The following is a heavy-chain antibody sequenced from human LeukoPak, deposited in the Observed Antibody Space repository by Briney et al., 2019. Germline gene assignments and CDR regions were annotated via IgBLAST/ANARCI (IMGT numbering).Heavy chain of an antibody. CDR3: ARRFCSGGNCYHFDY. J-gene: IGHJ4*02. CDR2: SSSSSSIM. Sequence: GGSLRLSCVASGFTFSTYGMNWVRQAPGKGLEWVSYSSSSSSIMYYADSVKGRFTISRDNAKNSLSLQMSSLRAEDTAVYYCARRFCSGGNCYHFDYWGQGTLVTVSS. D-gene: IGHD2-15*01. CDR1: GFTFSTYG. V-gene: IGHV3-48*04.